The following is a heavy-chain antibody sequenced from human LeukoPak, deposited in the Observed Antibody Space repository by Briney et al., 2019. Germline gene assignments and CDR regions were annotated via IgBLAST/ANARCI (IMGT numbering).Heavy chain of an antibody. CDR2: ISSNGGST. D-gene: IGHD2-2*02. V-gene: IGHV3-64*01. J-gene: IGHJ6*03. CDR1: GFTFSSYA. Sequence: GGSLRLSCAASGFTFSSYAMHWVRQAPGKGLEYVSAISSNGGSTYYANSVKGRFTISRDNSKNTLYLQMDSLRAEDRAVYHFASDAEYCSSTSCYKDYYYYMDVWGKGPTVTVSS. CDR3: ASDAEYCSSTSCYKDYYYYMDV.